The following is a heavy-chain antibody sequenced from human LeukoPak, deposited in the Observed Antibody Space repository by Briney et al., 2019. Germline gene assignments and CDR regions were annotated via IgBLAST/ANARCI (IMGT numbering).Heavy chain of an antibody. CDR3: AKGTDVAVAPDAFDI. J-gene: IGHJ3*02. CDR1: GFTFSSYA. D-gene: IGHD6-19*01. CDR2: ISGSGGST. V-gene: IGHV3-23*01. Sequence: PGGPLRLSCAASGFTFSSYAMSWVRQAPGKGLEWVSAISGSGGSTYYADSVKGRFTISRDNSKNTLYLQMNSLRAEDTAVYYCAKGTDVAVAPDAFDIWGQGTMVTVSS.